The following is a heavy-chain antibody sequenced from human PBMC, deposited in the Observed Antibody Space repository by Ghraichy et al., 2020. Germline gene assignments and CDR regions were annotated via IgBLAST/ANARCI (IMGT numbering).Heavy chain of an antibody. CDR2: IKSKTDGGTT. D-gene: IGHD3-22*01. CDR3: TTPTYYYDSSGYSRD. CDR1: GFTFSNAW. J-gene: IGHJ4*02. V-gene: IGHV3-15*07. Sequence: GALRLSCAASGFTFSNAWMNWVRQAPGKGLEWVGRIKSKTDGGTTDYAAPVKGRFTISRDDSKNTLYLQMNSLKTEDTAVYYCTTPTYYYDSSGYSRDWGQGTLVTVSS.